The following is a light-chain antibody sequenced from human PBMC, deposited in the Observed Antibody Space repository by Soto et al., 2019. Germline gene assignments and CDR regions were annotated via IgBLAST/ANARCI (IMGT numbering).Light chain of an antibody. J-gene: IGKJ1*01. CDR1: QTVRNNY. CDR2: DAS. V-gene: IGKV3-20*01. CDR3: QQYGTSPPRT. Sequence: IVMTQSPATLSLSPVEWPSLSCRSSQTVRNNYLAWYQQKPGQAPRLLIYDASSRATGIPDRFSGSGSGTDFTLTISRLEPEDFGVYYCQQYGTSPPRTFGQGTKVDIK.